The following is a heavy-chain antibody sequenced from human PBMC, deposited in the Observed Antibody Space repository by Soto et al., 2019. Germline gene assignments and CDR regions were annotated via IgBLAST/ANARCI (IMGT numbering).Heavy chain of an antibody. CDR1: GGSISSGDYY. V-gene: IGHV4-30-4*01. Sequence: SETLSLTCTVSGGSISSGDYYWSWIRQPPGKGLEWVGYIYYSGSTYYNPSLKSRVTISVDTSRNQFSLMLSSVTAADTAVYYWARVSFFRSYDMDVWGQGTTVTVSS. CDR3: ARVSFFRSYDMDV. J-gene: IGHJ6*02. D-gene: IGHD3-3*02. CDR2: IYYSGST.